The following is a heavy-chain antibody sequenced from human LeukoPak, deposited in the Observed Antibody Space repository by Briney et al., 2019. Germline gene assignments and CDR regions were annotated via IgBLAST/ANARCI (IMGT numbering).Heavy chain of an antibody. Sequence: ASVKVSCKASGYTFTSYDINWVRQATGQGLEWMGWMNPNSGNTGYAQKFQGRVTITADESTSTAYMELSSLRSEDTAVYYCARCSTVAYYFDYWGQGTLVTVSS. J-gene: IGHJ4*02. CDR2: MNPNSGNT. CDR1: GYTFTSYD. D-gene: IGHD2-2*01. CDR3: ARCSTVAYYFDY. V-gene: IGHV1-8*01.